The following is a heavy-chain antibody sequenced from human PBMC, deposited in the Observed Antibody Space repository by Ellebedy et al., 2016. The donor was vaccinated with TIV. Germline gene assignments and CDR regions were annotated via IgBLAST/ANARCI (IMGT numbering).Heavy chain of an antibody. Sequence: SVKVSXXASGFTFSNSAVQWVRQARGQRLEWIGWIVVGSDNTKYAQKFQGRVTLTRDMSTTTAYMELSSLRSEDTAVYYCATPSYHYDSSGYPNWYFDFWGRGTLVTVSS. J-gene: IGHJ2*01. CDR1: GFTFSNSA. V-gene: IGHV1-58*01. D-gene: IGHD3-22*01. CDR3: ATPSYHYDSSGYPNWYFDF. CDR2: IVVGSDNT.